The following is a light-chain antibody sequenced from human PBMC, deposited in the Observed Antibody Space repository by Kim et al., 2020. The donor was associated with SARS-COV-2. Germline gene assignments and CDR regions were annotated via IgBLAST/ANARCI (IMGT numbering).Light chain of an antibody. CDR1: QTISTW. Sequence: SESVVDRGTITGRASQTISTWLAWYQQKPGKAPKLLLYLASTLESGVPSRFSGSGSGTEFTLTIDSLQPDDFATYYCQHYIRFPYTFGQGTKLEI. CDR3: QHYIRFPYT. J-gene: IGKJ2*01. V-gene: IGKV1-5*03. CDR2: LAS.